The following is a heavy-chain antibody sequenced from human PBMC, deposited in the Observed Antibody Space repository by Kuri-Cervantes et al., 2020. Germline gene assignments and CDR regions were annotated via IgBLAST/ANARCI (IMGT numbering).Heavy chain of an antibody. V-gene: IGHV4-39*01. Sequence: SETLSLTCTVSGGSISSGDYYWSWIRQPPGKGLEWIGEINHSGSTNYNPSLKSRVTISVDTSKNQFSLKLSSVTAADTAVYYCARQEIMRFGESNYFDYWGRGTLVTVSS. J-gene: IGHJ4*02. CDR1: GGSISSGDYY. CDR3: ARQEIMRFGESNYFDY. CDR2: INHSGST. D-gene: IGHD3-10*01.